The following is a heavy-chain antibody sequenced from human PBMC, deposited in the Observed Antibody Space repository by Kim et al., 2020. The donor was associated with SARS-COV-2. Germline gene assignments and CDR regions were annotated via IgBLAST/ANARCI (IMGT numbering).Heavy chain of an antibody. Sequence: GGSLRLSCAASGFTFSTYWMSWVRQAPGKGLEWVANIKPDGSEKNYVDSVKGRFTISRDNAKNSLFLQMNTLSADETAVFYCVRGGATFDYWGQGTLVTV. CDR1: GFTFSTYW. J-gene: IGHJ4*02. CDR2: IKPDGSEK. D-gene: IGHD1-26*01. CDR3: VRGGATFDY. V-gene: IGHV3-7*03.